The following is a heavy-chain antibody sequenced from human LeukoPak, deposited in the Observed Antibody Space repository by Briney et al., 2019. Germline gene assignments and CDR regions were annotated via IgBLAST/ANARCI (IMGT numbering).Heavy chain of an antibody. D-gene: IGHD3-10*01. V-gene: IGHV1-69*05. CDR1: GGTFSSYA. CDR3: ARANYYGSGSLFCYYYMDV. CDR2: IIPIFGTA. Sequence: SVKVSCKASGGTFSSYAISWVRQAPGQELEWMGGIIPIFGTANYAQKFQGRVTITTDESTSTAYMELSSLRSEDTAVYYCARANYYGSGSLFCYYYMDVWGKGTTVTVSS. J-gene: IGHJ6*03.